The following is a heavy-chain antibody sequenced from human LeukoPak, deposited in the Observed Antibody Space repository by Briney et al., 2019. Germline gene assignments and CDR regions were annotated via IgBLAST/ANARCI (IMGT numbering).Heavy chain of an antibody. Sequence: SETLSCTCTGYGFTISSYYWSWNRQPAGQGLEWIGRIYSSGSTDYNHSHKSRITISVKTSKNQFSLQLSSVTAAATAVYYCGRGCDYGAYFNYGGQRTLVTVS. CDR1: GFTISSYY. J-gene: IGHJ4*02. D-gene: IGHD4-17*01. CDR3: GRGCDYGAYFNY. V-gene: IGHV4-4*07. CDR2: IYSSGST.